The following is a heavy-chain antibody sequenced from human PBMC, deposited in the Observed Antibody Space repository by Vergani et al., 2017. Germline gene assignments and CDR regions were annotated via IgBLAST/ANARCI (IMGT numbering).Heavy chain of an antibody. CDR3: ARDRDSSGYYYFDY. D-gene: IGHD3-22*01. V-gene: IGHV1-69*01. CDR1: GGTFSSYA. Sequence: QVQLVQSGAEVKKPGSSVKVSWKAYGGTFSSYAISWVRQAPGQGLEWMGGIIPIFGTANYAQKFQGRVTITADESTSTAYMELSSLRSEDTAVYYCARDRDSSGYYYFDYWGQGTLVTVSS. CDR2: IIPIFGTA. J-gene: IGHJ4*02.